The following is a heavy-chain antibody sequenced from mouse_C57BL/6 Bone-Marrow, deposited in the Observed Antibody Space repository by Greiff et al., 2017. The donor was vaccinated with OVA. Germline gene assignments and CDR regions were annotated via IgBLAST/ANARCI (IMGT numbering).Heavy chain of an antibody. CDR2: IYPGSGST. Sequence: QVQLQQPGAELVKPGASVKMSCKASGYTFTSYWMTWVQQRPGQGLEWIGDIYPGSGSTNYNEKFKSKATLTVDTSSSTAYMQLSSLTSEDSAVYDGARDGRCGSYGYFDYWGQGTTLTVTA. J-gene: IGHJ2*01. CDR3: ARDGRCGSYGYFDY. V-gene: IGHV1-55*01. D-gene: IGHD1-1*02. CDR1: GYTFTSYW.